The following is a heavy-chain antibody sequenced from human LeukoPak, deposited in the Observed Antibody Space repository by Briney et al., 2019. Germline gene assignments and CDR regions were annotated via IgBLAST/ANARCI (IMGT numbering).Heavy chain of an antibody. J-gene: IGHJ5*02. CDR3: ARQDVWGTPDP. V-gene: IGHV1-69*06. CDR1: GYTFTSYG. D-gene: IGHD3-16*01. Sequence: SVKVSCKASGYTFTSYGISWVRQAPGQGLEWMGGIIPIFGTANYAQKFQGRVTITADKSTSTAYMELSSLRSEDTAVYYCARQDVWGTPDPWGQGTLVTVSS. CDR2: IIPIFGTA.